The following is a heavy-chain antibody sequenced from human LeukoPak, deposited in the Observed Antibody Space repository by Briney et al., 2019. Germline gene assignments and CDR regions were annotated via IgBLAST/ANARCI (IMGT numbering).Heavy chain of an antibody. V-gene: IGHV4-30-2*01. CDR3: ARAFRGYDSSGFFYSRYAFDI. CDR1: GGSISSGGYA. D-gene: IGHD3-22*01. Sequence: SQTLSLTCAVSGGSISSGGYAWGWLRQPPGRGREGIAYIYHRGSTYYNPSLKSRVTISVDRSKTQFSLKLSSMTAADTAVYYCARAFRGYDSSGFFYSRYAFDIWGQGTMVTVSS. CDR2: IYHRGST. J-gene: IGHJ3*02.